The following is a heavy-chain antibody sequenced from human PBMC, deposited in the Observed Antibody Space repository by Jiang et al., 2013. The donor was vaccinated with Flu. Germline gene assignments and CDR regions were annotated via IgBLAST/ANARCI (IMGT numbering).Heavy chain of an antibody. CDR3: ARVETYYYDSSGSQINWFDP. CDR2: INTNTGNP. J-gene: IGHJ5*02. V-gene: IGHV7-4-1*02. D-gene: IGHD3-22*01. Sequence: QAPGQGLEWMGWINTNTGNPTYAQGFTGRFVFSLDTSVSTAYLQISSLKAEDTAVYYCARVETYYYDSSGSQINWFDPWGQGTLVTVSS.